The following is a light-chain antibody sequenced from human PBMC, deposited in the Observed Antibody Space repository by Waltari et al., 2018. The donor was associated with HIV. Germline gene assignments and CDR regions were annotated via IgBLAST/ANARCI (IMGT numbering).Light chain of an antibody. CDR2: KAS. V-gene: IGKV1-5*03. J-gene: IGKJ2*01. Sequence: DIQMTQSPSTLSASVGDRVTIACRASQSISNWLAWYQQKPGKAPNLLVYKASALQSGVPSRFSGSGSGTNFTLTINSLQPDDFATYYCQKSDTYPFTFGPGTKLESK. CDR3: QKSDTYPFT. CDR1: QSISNW.